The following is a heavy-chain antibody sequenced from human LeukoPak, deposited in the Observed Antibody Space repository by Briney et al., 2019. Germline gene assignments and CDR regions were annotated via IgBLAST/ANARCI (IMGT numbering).Heavy chain of an antibody. Sequence: PGGSLRLSCAASGFTFNSYAMNWVRQAPGKGLEWVSGISGSGGTTYYADSVKGRFTISRDNSKITLYLQMNSLRAEDTAVNYCAKTIGPPYYFDYWGQGTLVTVSS. J-gene: IGHJ4*02. V-gene: IGHV3-23*01. CDR3: AKTIGPPYYFDY. CDR1: GFTFNSYA. CDR2: ISGSGGTT. D-gene: IGHD2/OR15-2a*01.